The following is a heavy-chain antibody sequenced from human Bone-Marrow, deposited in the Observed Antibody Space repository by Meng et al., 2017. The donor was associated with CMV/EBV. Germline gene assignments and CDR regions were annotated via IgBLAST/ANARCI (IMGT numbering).Heavy chain of an antibody. CDR2: IKQDGSEK. D-gene: IGHD2-2*01. CDR1: GFTFSSYW. CDR3: AKDGECSSSSCFIGY. V-gene: IGHV3-7*01. Sequence: GGSLRLSCAASGFTFSSYWMSWVRQAPGKGLEWVANIKQDGSEKNYVDSVKGRFTISRDNAKNSLYLQMNSLRAEDTAVYYCAKDGECSSSSCFIGYWGQGTLVTVSS. J-gene: IGHJ4*02.